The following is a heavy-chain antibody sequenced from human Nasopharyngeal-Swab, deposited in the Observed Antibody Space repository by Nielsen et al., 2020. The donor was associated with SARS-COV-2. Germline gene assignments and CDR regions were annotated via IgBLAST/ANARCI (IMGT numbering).Heavy chain of an antibody. CDR2: ISSSGSTI. Sequence: GESLNISCAASGFTFSDYYMSWIRQAPGKGLEWVSYISSSGSTIYYADSVKGRFTISRDNAKNSLYLQMNSLRAEDTAVYYCARAYVQLWSGGYWGQGTLVTVSS. V-gene: IGHV3-11*04. CDR1: GFTFSDYY. D-gene: IGHD5-18*01. J-gene: IGHJ4*02. CDR3: ARAYVQLWSGGY.